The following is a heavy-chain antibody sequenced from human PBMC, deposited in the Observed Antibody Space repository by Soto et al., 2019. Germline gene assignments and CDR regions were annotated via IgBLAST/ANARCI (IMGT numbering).Heavy chain of an antibody. CDR2: IKSKTDGGTT. Sequence: EVQLVESGGGLVKPGGSLRLSCAASGFTFSNAWMSWVRQAPGKGLEWVGRIKSKTDGGTTDNAARVKGRFTISRDDSKNMQYLQMNSLKTEVTAVYYCTTVGIVGAADPWGQGTLVTVSS. CDR3: TTVGIVGAADP. D-gene: IGHD1-26*01. J-gene: IGHJ5*02. V-gene: IGHV3-15*01. CDR1: GFTFSNAW.